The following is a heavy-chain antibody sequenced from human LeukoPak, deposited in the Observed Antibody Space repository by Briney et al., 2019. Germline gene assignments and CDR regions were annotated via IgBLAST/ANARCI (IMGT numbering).Heavy chain of an antibody. D-gene: IGHD4/OR15-4a*01. Sequence: SETLSLTCTVSVDSISSSSYYWGWIRQPPGKGLEWIGYIYYSGSTYYNPSLKSRVTISVDTSKNQFSLKLSSVTAADTAVYYCARDSFPYGDMFDYWGQGTLVTVSS. V-gene: IGHV4-31*03. CDR1: VDSISSSSYY. CDR2: IYYSGST. CDR3: ARDSFPYGDMFDY. J-gene: IGHJ4*02.